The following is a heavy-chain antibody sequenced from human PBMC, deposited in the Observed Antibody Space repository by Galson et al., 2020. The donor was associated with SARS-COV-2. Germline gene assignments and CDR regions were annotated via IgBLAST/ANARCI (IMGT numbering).Heavy chain of an antibody. CDR2: NYYSGIT. V-gene: IGHV4-30-4*01. CDR1: GASVSSADYY. Sequence: TSETLSLTCTVSGASVSSADYYWSWIRPSPGKGLEWIGYNYYSGITYYNPSLRSRVALSLDKSKNQFSLNLISVTAADTAVYYCARDPGGYDFNVLDVWGQGTTVTVA. J-gene: IGHJ3*01. D-gene: IGHD5-12*01. CDR3: ARDPGGYDFNVLDV.